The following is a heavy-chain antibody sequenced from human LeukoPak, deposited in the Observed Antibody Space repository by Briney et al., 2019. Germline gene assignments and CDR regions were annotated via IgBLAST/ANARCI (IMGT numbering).Heavy chain of an antibody. J-gene: IGHJ4*02. CDR1: GYTFTSYG. CDR3: ARGSYYDSSGYPNFDY. Sequence: ASVKVSCKASGYTFTSYGISWVRQAPGQGLEWMGWISAYNGNTNYAQKLQGRVTMTTDTSTSTAYMDLRSLRSDDTAVYYCARGSYYDSSGYPNFDYWGQGTRVTVSS. D-gene: IGHD3-22*01. V-gene: IGHV1-18*01. CDR2: ISAYNGNT.